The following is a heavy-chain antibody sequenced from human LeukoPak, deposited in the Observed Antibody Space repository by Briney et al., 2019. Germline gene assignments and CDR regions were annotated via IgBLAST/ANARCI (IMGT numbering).Heavy chain of an antibody. CDR2: IYYSGST. CDR3: ARTPLAGYSSSWYFDY. CDR1: GGSISSYY. V-gene: IGHV4-59*01. J-gene: IGHJ4*02. D-gene: IGHD6-13*01. Sequence: PSETLSLTCTVSGGSISSYYWSWIRQPPGKGLEWIGYIYYSGSTNYNPSLKSRVTISVDTPKNQFSLKLSSVTAADTAVYYCARTPLAGYSSSWYFDYWGQGTLVTVSS.